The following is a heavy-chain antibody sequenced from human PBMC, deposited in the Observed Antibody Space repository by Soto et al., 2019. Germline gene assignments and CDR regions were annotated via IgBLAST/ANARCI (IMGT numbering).Heavy chain of an antibody. CDR1: GFTFSSYA. J-gene: IGHJ4*02. CDR3: AKDRPYCSSTSCSGDY. Sequence: GGSLRLSCAASGFTFSSYAMSWVRQAPGKGLEWVSAISGSGGSTYYADSVKGRFTISRDNSKNTLYLQMNSLRAEDTAVYYCAKDRPYCSSTSCSGDYWGQGTLVTVSS. V-gene: IGHV3-23*01. CDR2: ISGSGGST. D-gene: IGHD2-2*01.